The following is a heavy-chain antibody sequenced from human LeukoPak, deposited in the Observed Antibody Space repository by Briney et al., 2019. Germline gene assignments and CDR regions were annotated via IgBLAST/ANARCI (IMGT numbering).Heavy chain of an antibody. Sequence: SETLSLTCTVSSGSISSYYWSWIRQPAGKGLEWIGRIYTSGTTNYNPSLKSRVTMSVDTSKNQFSLKLSSVTAADTAVYYCARDQTYYDSSGYSLYAFDIWGQGTMVTVSS. CDR3: ARDQTYYDSSGYSLYAFDI. J-gene: IGHJ3*02. D-gene: IGHD3-22*01. CDR2: IYTSGTT. CDR1: SGSISSYY. V-gene: IGHV4-4*07.